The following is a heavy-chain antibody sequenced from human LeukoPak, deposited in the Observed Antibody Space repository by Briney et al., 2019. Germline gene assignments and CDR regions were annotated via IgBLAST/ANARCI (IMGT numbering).Heavy chain of an antibody. Sequence: ASVKVSCKASGYTFTSYAMHWVRQAPGQRLEWMGWINAGNGNTKYSQKLQGRVTITRDTSASTAYMELSSLRSEDTAVYYCARASGPDSSGYLEYFQHWGQGTLVTVSS. CDR1: GYTFTSYA. CDR2: INAGNGNT. CDR3: ARASGPDSSGYLEYFQH. V-gene: IGHV1-3*01. J-gene: IGHJ1*01. D-gene: IGHD3-22*01.